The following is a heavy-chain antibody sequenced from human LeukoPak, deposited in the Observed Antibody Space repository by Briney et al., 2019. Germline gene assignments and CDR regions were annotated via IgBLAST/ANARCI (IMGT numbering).Heavy chain of an antibody. CDR2: INHSGST. D-gene: IGHD3-9*01. Sequence: SETLSLTCAVYGGSFSGYYWSWIRQPPGKGLEWIGEINHSGSTNYNPSLKSRVTISVDTSKNQFSLKLSSVTAADTAVYYCARGRVSRYFDWFLPGPFFDYWGQGTLVTVSS. CDR3: ARGRVSRYFDWFLPGPFFDY. J-gene: IGHJ4*02. V-gene: IGHV4-34*01. CDR1: GGSFSGYY.